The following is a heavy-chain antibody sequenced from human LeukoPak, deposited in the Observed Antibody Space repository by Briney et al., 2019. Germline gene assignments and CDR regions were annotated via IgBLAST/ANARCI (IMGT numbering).Heavy chain of an antibody. CDR2: ISDSGDST. D-gene: IGHD2-15*01. CDR3: ARVVVAASSNYHFDY. J-gene: IGHJ4*02. CDR1: GFTFSSYA. Sequence: GGSLRLSCAVSGFTFSSYAMTWVRQAPGRGLEWVSGISDSGDSTFDADSVKGRFTISRHNSKNMLYLQMNSLRAEDTAVYYCARVVVAASSNYHFDYWGQGTLVTVSS. V-gene: IGHV3-23*01.